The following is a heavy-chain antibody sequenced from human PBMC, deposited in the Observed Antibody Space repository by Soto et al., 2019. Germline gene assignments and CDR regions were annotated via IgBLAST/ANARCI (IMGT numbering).Heavy chain of an antibody. J-gene: IGHJ4*02. Sequence: QLQLQESGPGLVKPSETLSLTCTVSGGSISSSSYYWGWIRQPPGKGLEWIGSIYYSGSTYYNPSLKSRVTIPVDTSKNQFSLKLRSVTAADTAVYYCARRAGYSSGWPLDYWGQGTLVTVSS. CDR3: ARRAGYSSGWPLDY. CDR1: GGSISSSSYY. V-gene: IGHV4-39*01. CDR2: IYYSGST. D-gene: IGHD6-19*01.